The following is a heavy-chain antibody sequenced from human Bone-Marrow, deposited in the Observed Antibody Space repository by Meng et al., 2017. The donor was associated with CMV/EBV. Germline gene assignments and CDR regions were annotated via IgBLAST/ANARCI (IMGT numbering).Heavy chain of an antibody. CDR3: ARDQGRAGSLRVDV. J-gene: IGHJ4*02. CDR1: GYTFTGYY. V-gene: IGHV1-2*02. CDR2: INPNSGGT. Sequence: ASVKVSCKASGYTFTGYYMHWVRQAPGQGLEWMGWINPNSGGTNYAQKFQGRVTMTRDTSISTAYMELSRLRSDDTAVYYGARDQGRAGSLRVDVWGQGTLVTVSS. D-gene: IGHD3-10*01.